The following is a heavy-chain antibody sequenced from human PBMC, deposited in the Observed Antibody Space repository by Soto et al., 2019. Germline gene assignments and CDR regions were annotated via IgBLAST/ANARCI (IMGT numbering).Heavy chain of an antibody. CDR3: VPAAPTQPYNWFDP. D-gene: IGHD2-2*01. V-gene: IGHV1-18*01. CDR2: ISPYNGNT. Sequence: ASVKVSCKASGYTFTSYGISWVRQAPGQGLEWMGRISPYNGNTNYAQKLQGRVTMTTDTSTSTAYMELSSLRSEDTAVYYCVPAAPTQPYNWFDPWGQGTLVTVSS. CDR1: GYTFTSYG. J-gene: IGHJ5*02.